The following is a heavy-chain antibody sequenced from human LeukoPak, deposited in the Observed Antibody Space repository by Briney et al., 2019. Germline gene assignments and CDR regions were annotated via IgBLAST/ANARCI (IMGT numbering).Heavy chain of an antibody. CDR1: GGSISSYY. D-gene: IGHD2/OR15-2a*01. V-gene: IGHV4-59*12. CDR3: ARREYYDSTGYFDY. Sequence: PSETLSLTCTVSGGSISSYYWSWIRQPPGKGLEWIGYIYYSGSTNYNPSLKSRVTILVDKSKNQFSLRLSSVTAADTAVYYCARREYYDSTGYFDYWGQGTLVTVSS. J-gene: IGHJ4*02. CDR2: IYYSGST.